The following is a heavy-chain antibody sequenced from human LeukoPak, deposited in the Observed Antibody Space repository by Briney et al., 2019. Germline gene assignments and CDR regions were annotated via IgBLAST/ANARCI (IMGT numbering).Heavy chain of an antibody. CDR3: ARESSGWYDY. Sequence: GGSLRLPCAASGFTFSSYGMHWVRQAPGKGLEWVAVIWYDGSNKYYADSVKGRFTISRDNSKNTAYLQMNSLRAEDTAVYYCARESSGWYDYWGQGTLVTVSS. J-gene: IGHJ4*02. CDR1: GFTFSSYG. D-gene: IGHD6-19*01. CDR2: IWYDGSNK. V-gene: IGHV3-33*01.